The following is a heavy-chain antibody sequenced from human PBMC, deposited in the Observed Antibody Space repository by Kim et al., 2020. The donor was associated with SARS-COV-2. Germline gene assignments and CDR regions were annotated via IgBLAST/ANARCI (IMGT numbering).Heavy chain of an antibody. V-gene: IGHV4-59*13. J-gene: IGHJ4*02. Sequence: SETLSLTCTVSGGSISSYYWSWIRQPPGKGLEWIGYIYNSRSTNYNPSLKSRATITVDTSKNQFSLKLSSVTAADTAVYYCARGDYGGNAGLVAFDYWGQGTLVTVST. CDR1: GGSISSYY. D-gene: IGHD4-17*01. CDR3: ARGDYGGNAGLVAFDY. CDR2: IYNSRST.